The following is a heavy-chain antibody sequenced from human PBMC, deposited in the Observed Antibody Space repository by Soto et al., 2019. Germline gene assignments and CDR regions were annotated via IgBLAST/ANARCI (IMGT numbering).Heavy chain of an antibody. Sequence: PSETLSLTCSVSGGSMSPYYWSWIRQSPEKGLEWVGFSFYSGYTNYSPSLKSRVTISVDTSKNQLSLKLTSATAADTAVYYCARGIAPLELDKWGQGTRVTVSS. V-gene: IGHV4-59*01. J-gene: IGHJ4*02. CDR1: GGSMSPYY. D-gene: IGHD6-13*01. CDR2: SFYSGYT. CDR3: ARGIAPLELDK.